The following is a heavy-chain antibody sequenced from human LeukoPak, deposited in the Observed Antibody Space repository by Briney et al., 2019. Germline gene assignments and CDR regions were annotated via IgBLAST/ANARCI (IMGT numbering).Heavy chain of an antibody. CDR3: ARGARDFWSGNGDY. CDR2: VNPNSGGT. D-gene: IGHD3-3*01. J-gene: IGHJ4*02. V-gene: IGHV1-2*06. CDR1: GYTFTGYY. Sequence: VASVKVSCKASGYTFTGYYMHWVRQAPGQGLEWMGRVNPNSGGTNYAQKFQGRVTMTRDTSISTAYMELSRLRSDDTAVYYCARGARDFWSGNGDYWGQGTLVTVSS.